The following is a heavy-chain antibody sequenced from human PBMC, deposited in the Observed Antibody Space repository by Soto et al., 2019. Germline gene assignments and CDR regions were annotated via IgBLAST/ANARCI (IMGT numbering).Heavy chain of an antibody. V-gene: IGHV3-30*02. CDR3: AKDGGKAVAGTFDH. D-gene: IGHD6-19*01. J-gene: IGHJ4*02. CDR1: GFTFSTYA. Sequence: PGGSLRLSCAASGFTFSTYAMHWVRQAPGKGLEWVAVIVNDGSYKYYPDPVKGRFTISRDNSKHTLYLQMNSLRAEDTAVYYCAKDGGKAVAGTFDHWGQGTLVTVSS. CDR2: IVNDGSYK.